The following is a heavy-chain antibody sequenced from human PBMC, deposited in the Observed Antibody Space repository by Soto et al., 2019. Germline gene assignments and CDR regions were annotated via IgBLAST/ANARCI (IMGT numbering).Heavy chain of an antibody. CDR3: VRGGIAGHWFDP. CDR1: RAFINSGGFY. V-gene: IGHV4-31*03. D-gene: IGHD2-15*01. CDR2: IFHSGST. J-gene: IGHJ5*02. Sequence: PXXTLSLACSVSRAFINSGGFYYSSIRQPPGKGLEWLGYIFHSGSTLYTPSLRGRLTLSADTSRNQLSLHLTSVTAADTAVYYCVRGGIAGHWFDPWGQGILVTVSS.